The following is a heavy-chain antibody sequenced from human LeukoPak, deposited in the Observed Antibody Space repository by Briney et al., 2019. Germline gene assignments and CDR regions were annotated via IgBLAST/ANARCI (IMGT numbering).Heavy chain of an antibody. D-gene: IGHD2-15*01. CDR3: ARENWYLDN. J-gene: IGHJ4*02. CDR2: TNTDGRNI. CDR1: GFTFRTYW. Sequence: GGSLRLSCAASGFTFRTYWMHWVRQVPGKGLVWVSRTNTDGRNIGYADSVKGRFTISRDNAKNTLYLQMNSLRAEDTAVYYCARENWYLDNWGQGTLVTVSS. V-gene: IGHV3-74*01.